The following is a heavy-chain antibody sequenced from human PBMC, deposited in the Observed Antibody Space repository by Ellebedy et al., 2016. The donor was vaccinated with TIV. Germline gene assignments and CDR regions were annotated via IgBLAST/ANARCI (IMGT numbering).Heavy chain of an antibody. CDR1: GFTFSSWN. V-gene: IGHV3-48*01. Sequence: GESLKISCAASGFTFSSWNMNWVRQAPGKGLEWVSYIRASSAAMYYADSVKGRFTISRDNARNSLYLQMDSLRGEDTAVYYCVRAQSRDTFGYFYWGQGTLVTVSS. J-gene: IGHJ4*02. CDR3: VRAQSRDTFGYFY. CDR2: IRASSAAM. D-gene: IGHD5-18*01.